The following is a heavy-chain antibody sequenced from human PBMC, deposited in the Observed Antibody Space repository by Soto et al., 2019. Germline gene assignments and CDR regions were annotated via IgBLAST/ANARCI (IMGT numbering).Heavy chain of an antibody. CDR1: GGSISSGGYY. CDR3: ARAGPTTVTSYYYGMDV. CDR2: IYYSGST. J-gene: IGHJ6*02. D-gene: IGHD4-17*01. V-gene: IGHV4-31*03. Sequence: QVQLQESGPGLVKPSQTLSLTCTVSGGSISSGGYYWSWIRQHPGKGLEWIGYIYYSGSTYYNPSPNSRVTISVDTSKNQFSLTLSSVAAADTAVYYCARAGPTTVTSYYYGMDVWGQGTTVTVSS.